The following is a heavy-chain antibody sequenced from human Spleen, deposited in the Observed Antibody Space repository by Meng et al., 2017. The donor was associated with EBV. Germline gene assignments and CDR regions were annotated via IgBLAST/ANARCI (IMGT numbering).Heavy chain of an antibody. CDR1: GDSVSNINGG. Sequence: HVQLQQSGPGPVKPSQTLDLTGASCGDSVSNINGGWNRMRQSPSRGLEELGRSYERSKWNNDYAISVRSRITVNADTSKNQVSLHLTSVTPEDAAVYFCARVQGSKRAIDYWGQGTLVTVSS. CDR3: ARVQGSKRAIDY. V-gene: IGHV6-1*01. J-gene: IGHJ4*02. D-gene: IGHD2-2*01. CDR2: SYERSKWNN.